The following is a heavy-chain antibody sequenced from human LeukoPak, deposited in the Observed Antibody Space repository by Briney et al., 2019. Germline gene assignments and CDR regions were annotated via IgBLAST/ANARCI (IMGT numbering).Heavy chain of an antibody. J-gene: IGHJ5*02. V-gene: IGHV3-21*01. D-gene: IGHD2-21*02. CDR3: ARDRVVTAKGWFDP. CDR1: GFTFSSYS. Sequence: GGSLRLSCAASGFTFSSYSMNWVRQAPGKGLEWVSSISSSSSYIYYAVSVKGRFTISRDNAKNSLYLQMNSLRAEDTAVYYCARDRVVTAKGWFDPWGQGTLVTVSS. CDR2: ISSSSSYI.